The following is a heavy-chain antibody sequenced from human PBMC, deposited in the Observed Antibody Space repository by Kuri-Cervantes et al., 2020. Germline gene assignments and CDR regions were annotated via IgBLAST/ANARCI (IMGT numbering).Heavy chain of an antibody. Sequence: GESLKISCAASGFTFSSYWMHWVRQAPGKGLVWVSRINSDGSSTTYADSVKGRFTISRDNAKNTLYLQMNSLRAEDTAVYYCAKMAYGSSFYNNHFDFWGQGTLVTV. V-gene: IGHV3-74*01. CDR3: AKMAYGSSFYNNHFDF. J-gene: IGHJ4*02. CDR2: INSDGSST. CDR1: GFTFSSYW. D-gene: IGHD6-13*01.